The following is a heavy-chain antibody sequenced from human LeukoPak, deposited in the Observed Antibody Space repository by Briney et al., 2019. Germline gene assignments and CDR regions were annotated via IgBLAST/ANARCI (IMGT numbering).Heavy chain of an antibody. CDR1: GYTFTSYG. V-gene: IGHV1-69*13. CDR3: ARVIIHYETLSGAFDI. D-gene: IGHD4-17*01. CDR2: IIPIFGTA. J-gene: IGHJ3*02. Sequence: GASVKVSCKASGYTFTSYGISWVRQAPGQGLEWMGGIIPIFGTANYAQKFQGRVTITADESTSTAYMELSSLRSEDTAVYYCARVIIHYETLSGAFDIWGQGTMVTVSS.